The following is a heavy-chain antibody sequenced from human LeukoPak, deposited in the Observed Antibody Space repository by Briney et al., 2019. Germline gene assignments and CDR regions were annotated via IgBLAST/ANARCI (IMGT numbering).Heavy chain of an antibody. D-gene: IGHD6-13*01. Sequence: GGSLRLSCAASRFTFSNYWMNWFRQAPGKGLEWVANINQDGSEKNYVDSVKGRFTISRDNAENSLYLQMNSLGAEDTAVYYCATDRDSSRQKRCDYWGQGTLVTVSS. V-gene: IGHV3-7*01. J-gene: IGHJ4*02. CDR1: RFTFSNYW. CDR2: INQDGSEK. CDR3: ATDRDSSRQKRCDY.